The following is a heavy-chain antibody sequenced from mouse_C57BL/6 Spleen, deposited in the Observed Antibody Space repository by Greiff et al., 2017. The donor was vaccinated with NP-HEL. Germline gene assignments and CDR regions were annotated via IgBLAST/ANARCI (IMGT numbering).Heavy chain of an antibody. Sequence: EVKLVESEGGLVQPGSSMKLSCTASGFTFSDYYMAWVRQVPEKGLEWVANINYDGSSTYYLDSLKSRFIISRDNAKNILYLQMSSLKSEDTATYYCARDRDYGSSYGYAMDYWGQGTSVTVSS. CDR3: ARDRDYGSSYGYAMDY. CDR1: GFTFSDYY. D-gene: IGHD1-1*01. J-gene: IGHJ4*01. CDR2: INYDGSST. V-gene: IGHV5-16*01.